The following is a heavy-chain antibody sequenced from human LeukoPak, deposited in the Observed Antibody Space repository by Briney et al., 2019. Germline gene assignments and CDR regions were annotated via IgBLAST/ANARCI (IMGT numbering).Heavy chain of an antibody. Sequence: PGGSLRLSCAASGFTFSSYSMNWVRQAPGKGLEWVSSISSSSSYIYYADSVKGRFTISRDNAKNSLYLQMNSLRAEDTAVYYCARPMLRNTDAFDIWGQGTMVTVSS. D-gene: IGHD3-10*01. CDR1: GFTFSSYS. J-gene: IGHJ3*02. V-gene: IGHV3-21*01. CDR3: ARPMLRNTDAFDI. CDR2: ISSSSSYI.